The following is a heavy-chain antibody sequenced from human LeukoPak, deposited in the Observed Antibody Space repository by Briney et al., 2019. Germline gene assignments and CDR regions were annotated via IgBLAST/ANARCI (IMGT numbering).Heavy chain of an antibody. CDR2: INPSGGST. CDR3: ARVGYSSSYYFDY. D-gene: IGHD4-11*01. CDR1: GYTFTSYY. J-gene: IGHJ4*02. Sequence: GASVKVSCKASGYTFTSYYMHWVRQAPGQGLEWMGIINPSGGSTSYAQKFQGRVTMTRDTSATTAYMELSSLRSDDMAVYYCARVGYSSSYYFDYWGQGTLVSVSS. V-gene: IGHV1-46*01.